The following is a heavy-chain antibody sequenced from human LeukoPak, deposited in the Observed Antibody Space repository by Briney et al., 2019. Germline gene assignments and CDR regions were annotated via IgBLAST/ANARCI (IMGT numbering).Heavy chain of an antibody. V-gene: IGHV3-9*01. CDR3: AKAREVVSPRDYFDY. J-gene: IGHJ4*02. CDR1: GFTFDDYA. Sequence: GGSLRLSCAASGFTFDDYAMHWVRQAPGKGLEWVSGISWNSGSIGYADSVKGRFTISRDNAKNSLYLQMNSLRAEDTALYYCAKAREVVSPRDYFDYWGQGTLVTASS. D-gene: IGHD4-23*01. CDR2: ISWNSGSI.